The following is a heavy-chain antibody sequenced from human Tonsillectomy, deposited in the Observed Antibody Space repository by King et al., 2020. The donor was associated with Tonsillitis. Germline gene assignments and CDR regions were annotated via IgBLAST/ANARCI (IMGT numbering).Heavy chain of an antibody. Sequence: VQLVESGGGLVQPGGSLRLSCAASGFTFSSYAMSWVRQAPGKGLEWVSAISGSGGGTYYADPVMCRFTISRDNSKNTLYLQMNSLIAEDTAVYYCAKVRGRYGSGSYCDYWGQGPLVTVSS. CDR1: GFTFSSYA. J-gene: IGHJ4*02. CDR2: ISGSGGGT. D-gene: IGHD3-10*01. CDR3: AKVRGRYGSGSYCDY. V-gene: IGHV3-23*04.